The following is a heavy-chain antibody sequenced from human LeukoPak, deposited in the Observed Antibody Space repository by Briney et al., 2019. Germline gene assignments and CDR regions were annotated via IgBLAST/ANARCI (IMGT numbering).Heavy chain of an antibody. CDR2: ISYDANIGSNK. V-gene: IGHV3-30-3*01. Sequence: GGSLRLSCATSGFTFSRYAMHWVRQAPGKGLEWVALISYDANIGSNKYYADSVKGRFTISRDNFKNTPYLQMNSLRAEDTAVYYCARDGGYDFWSGYYQDYWGQGTLVTVSS. D-gene: IGHD3-3*01. CDR3: ARDGGYDFWSGYYQDY. J-gene: IGHJ4*02. CDR1: GFTFSRYA.